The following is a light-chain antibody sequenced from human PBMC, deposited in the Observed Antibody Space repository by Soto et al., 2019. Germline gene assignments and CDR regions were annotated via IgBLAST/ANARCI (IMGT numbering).Light chain of an antibody. V-gene: IGKV3-20*01. J-gene: IGKJ2*01. CDR1: QTVSNSY. CDR2: GAS. Sequence: EIVLTQSPGTLSLSPGETATLSCRASQTVSNSYLAWYQQKPGQAPRLLIYGASSRSAGIPAGFSGSGSGTDFTLTISRLEPEDFAVYSCQQYGSSPTFGQGTKLEIK. CDR3: QQYGSSPT.